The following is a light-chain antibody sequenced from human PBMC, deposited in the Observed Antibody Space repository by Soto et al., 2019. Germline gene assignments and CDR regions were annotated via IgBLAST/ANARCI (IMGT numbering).Light chain of an antibody. Sequence: DIQLTQSPSSLPASVGDRLTISCRASQTIGIFLNWYQQKPGKAPKFLIYGASTLQTGVPSRFSGSGSGTDFTLTISSLQPEDFETYFCQQSYNAPYTFGQGTKVDIK. CDR2: GAS. CDR3: QQSYNAPYT. CDR1: QTIGIF. J-gene: IGKJ2*01. V-gene: IGKV1-39*01.